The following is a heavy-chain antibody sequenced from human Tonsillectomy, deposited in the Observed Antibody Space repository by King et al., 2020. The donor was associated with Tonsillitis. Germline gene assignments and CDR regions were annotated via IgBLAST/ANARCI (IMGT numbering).Heavy chain of an antibody. CDR2: INSDGSST. CDR1: GFTFSSYW. V-gene: IGHV3-74*01. CDR3: AKEGGRSTRFGDDGRDV. Sequence: VQLVESGGGLVQPGGSLRLSCAASGFTFSSYWMHWVRQAPGKGLVWVSRINSDGSSTSYADSVKGRFTISRDNAKNTLYLQMNSLRAEDTAVYYCAKEGGRSTRFGDDGRDVGGQGTTGT. D-gene: IGHD3-10*01. J-gene: IGHJ6*02.